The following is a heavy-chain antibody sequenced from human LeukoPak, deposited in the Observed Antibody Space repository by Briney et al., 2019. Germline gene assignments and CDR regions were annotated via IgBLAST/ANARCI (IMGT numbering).Heavy chain of an antibody. Sequence: GGSLRLSCAASGLTFSSYAMAWVRQAPGKGLEWVSTINGSGVSTYYGDSVKGRFTISRDNSKNTLYLQMNSLRVEDTAVYYCASQYIEVNYYYQMDVWGTGTTVIVSS. J-gene: IGHJ6*03. D-gene: IGHD5-18*01. CDR2: INGSGVST. CDR3: ASQYIEVNYYYQMDV. V-gene: IGHV3-23*01. CDR1: GLTFSSYA.